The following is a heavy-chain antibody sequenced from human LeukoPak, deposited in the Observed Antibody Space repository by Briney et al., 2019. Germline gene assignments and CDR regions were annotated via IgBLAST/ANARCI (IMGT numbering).Heavy chain of an antibody. D-gene: IGHD2-15*01. V-gene: IGHV5-10-1*01. CDR3: ACYSGVLNWFDP. J-gene: IGHJ5*02. CDR2: IDPSDSYT. Sequence: PGESLLISCNGSGYSFTSYWISWVRQMPGKGLEWMGRIDPSDSYTNYSPSFQGHVTISADKSISTAYLQWSSLKASDTGMYYCACYSGVLNWFDPWGQGTLVTVSS. CDR1: GYSFTSYW.